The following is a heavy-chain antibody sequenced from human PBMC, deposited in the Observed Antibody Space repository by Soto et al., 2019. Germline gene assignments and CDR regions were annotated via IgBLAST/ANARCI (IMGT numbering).Heavy chain of an antibody. D-gene: IGHD2-15*01. V-gene: IGHV3-48*02. Sequence: EVQLVESGGGLVQPGGSLRLSCAASGFTFSSYSMNWVRQAPGKGLEWVSYISSSSSTIYYADSVKGRFTISRDNAKNSRYLQMNSLRDEDTAVYYCARDCHFWRSGGSCYSFDYWGQGTLVTVSS. CDR3: ARDCHFWRSGGSCYSFDY. CDR1: GFTFSSYS. CDR2: ISSSSSTI. J-gene: IGHJ4*02.